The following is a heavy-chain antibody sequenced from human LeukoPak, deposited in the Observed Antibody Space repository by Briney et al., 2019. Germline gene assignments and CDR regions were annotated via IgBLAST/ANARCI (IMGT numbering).Heavy chain of an antibody. J-gene: IGHJ4*02. Sequence: GGSLRLSCAASGFTFSSYAMSWVRQAPGKGLEWVSAIGGSGGSTYYADSVKGRFTISRDDSKNTLYLQMNSLRAEDTAVYYCAKEMGVTNYFEYWGQGTLVTVSS. V-gene: IGHV3-23*01. CDR2: IGGSGGST. D-gene: IGHD1-26*01. CDR1: GFTFSSYA. CDR3: AKEMGVTNYFEY.